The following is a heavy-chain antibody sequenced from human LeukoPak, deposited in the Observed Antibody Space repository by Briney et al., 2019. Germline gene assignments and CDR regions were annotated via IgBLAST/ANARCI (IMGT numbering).Heavy chain of an antibody. CDR2: IKQDGSEK. Sequence: GGSLRLSCAASGFTFSSYWMSWVRQAPGKGLEWVANIKQDGSEKYYVDSVKGRFTISRDNAKNSLYLRMNSLRAEDTAVYYCARDKAYYYDSSGYSLDYWGQGTLVTVSS. D-gene: IGHD3-22*01. CDR3: ARDKAYYYDSSGYSLDY. CDR1: GFTFSSYW. J-gene: IGHJ4*02. V-gene: IGHV3-7*01.